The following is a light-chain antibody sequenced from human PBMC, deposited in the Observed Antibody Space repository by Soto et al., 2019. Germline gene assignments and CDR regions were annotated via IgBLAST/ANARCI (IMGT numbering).Light chain of an antibody. J-gene: IGKJ4*01. Sequence: DVQMTQSPSSLPASVGDRVTITCQASQDINKYLNWYQQKSGKAPKLLIYDASNLQTGVPSRFSGSGSGTHFSLTISSLQPEDFATYYCLQFDTLPRTFGGGTKVEIK. CDR1: QDINKY. V-gene: IGKV1-33*01. CDR3: LQFDTLPRT. CDR2: DAS.